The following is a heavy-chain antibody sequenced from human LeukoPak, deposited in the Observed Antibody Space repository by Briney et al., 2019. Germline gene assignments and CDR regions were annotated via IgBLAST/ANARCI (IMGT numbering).Heavy chain of an antibody. CDR1: GGSISGFS. CDR3: ARIPYGGFDY. D-gene: IGHD4-23*01. V-gene: IGHV4-59*01. CDR2: VSYSGST. Sequence: SETLSLTCTVSGGSISGFSWSWIRQPPGKGLEWIGFVSYSGSTNYNPSLKSRVTISLDTSKNQFSLNLTSVTAADTAVYYCARIPYGGFDYWGQGTLVTVSS. J-gene: IGHJ4*02.